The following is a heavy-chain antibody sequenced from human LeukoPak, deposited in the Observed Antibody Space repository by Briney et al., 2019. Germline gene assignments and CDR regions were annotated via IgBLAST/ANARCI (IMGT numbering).Heavy chain of an antibody. J-gene: IGHJ4*02. CDR1: GFTFSSYG. CDR3: ARGVMYYDSSGYLFDY. V-gene: IGHV3-33*01. CDR2: IWYDGCNK. D-gene: IGHD3-22*01. Sequence: PGLSLRLSCAASGFTFSSYGMHWVRQAPGKGLEGGAIIWYDGCNKYYADSVKGRFTISRDNSKNTLYLQINSLRAEHTAVYYCARGVMYYDSSGYLFDYWGQGILVTVSS.